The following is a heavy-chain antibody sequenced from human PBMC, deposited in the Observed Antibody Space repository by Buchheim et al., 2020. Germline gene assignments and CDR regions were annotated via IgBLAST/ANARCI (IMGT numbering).Heavy chain of an antibody. CDR1: GFTFSAHF. D-gene: IGHD2-15*01. J-gene: IGHJ4*02. Sequence: EVQLVESGGGLVQPGGSLRLSCAASGFTFSAHFMHWVRQAPGKGLEWVGRIRNKPNSYSTEYAASVKGRFTVSRDDSKTSVYLQMNSLKTEDTAVYYCARDRSGGSLDYWGQGTL. V-gene: IGHV3-72*01. CDR2: IRNKPNSYST. CDR3: ARDRSGGSLDY.